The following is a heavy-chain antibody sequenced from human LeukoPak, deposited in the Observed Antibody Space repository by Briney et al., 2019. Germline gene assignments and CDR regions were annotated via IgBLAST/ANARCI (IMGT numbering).Heavy chain of an antibody. CDR1: GGSISSYY. Sequence: TSSETLSLTCTVSGGSISSYYWTWFRQPPGKGLEWIGYIYYSGSSTYYNPSLNSRVTISVDTSKNQISLKLNSVTAADTAVYYCARVRFLEWPAPIDVWGKGTTVTVSS. D-gene: IGHD3-3*01. CDR3: ARVRFLEWPAPIDV. V-gene: IGHV4-59*01. J-gene: IGHJ6*03. CDR2: IYYSGSST.